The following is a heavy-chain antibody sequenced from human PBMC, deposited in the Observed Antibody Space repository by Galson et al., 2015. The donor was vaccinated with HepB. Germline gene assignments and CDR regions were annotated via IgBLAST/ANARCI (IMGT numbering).Heavy chain of an antibody. Sequence: SLRLSCAASGFTFRSYAMTWVRQAPGKGLEWVSSISGSGGSTYYADSVKGRFTISRDNSKNTLYLQMNSLRAEDTAVYYCAKGVATNYYYGMDVWGQGTTVTVSS. CDR1: GFTFRSYA. CDR2: ISGSGGST. D-gene: IGHD5-12*01. V-gene: IGHV3-23*01. CDR3: AKGVATNYYYGMDV. J-gene: IGHJ6*02.